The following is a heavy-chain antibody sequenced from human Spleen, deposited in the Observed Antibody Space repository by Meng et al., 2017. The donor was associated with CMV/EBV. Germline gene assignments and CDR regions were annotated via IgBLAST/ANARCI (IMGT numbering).Heavy chain of an antibody. J-gene: IGHJ4*02. Sequence: LPCALSCASISNNNWWSWVRPPPGQGLAWIGEIYRSGTTNYNPSLTSRVTISVDKSKNHFSLNLRSVTAADTALYYCARDTGNYLDYWGQGTLVTVSS. CDR2: IYRSGTT. D-gene: IGHD2-8*02. V-gene: IGHV4-4*02. CDR3: ARDTGNYLDY. CDR1: CASISNNNW.